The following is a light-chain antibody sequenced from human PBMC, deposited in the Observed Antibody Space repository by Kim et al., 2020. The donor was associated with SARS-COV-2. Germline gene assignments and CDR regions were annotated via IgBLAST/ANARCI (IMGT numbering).Light chain of an antibody. V-gene: IGKV1-8*01. CDR3: QQYYSYPRT. Sequence: SASTGDRVTITCRARQGISSYLAWYQQKPGKAPKLLIYAASTLQSGVPSRFSGSGSGTDFTLPISCLQSEDFATYYCQQYYSYPRTFGQGTKLEI. J-gene: IGKJ2*01. CDR1: QGISSY. CDR2: AAS.